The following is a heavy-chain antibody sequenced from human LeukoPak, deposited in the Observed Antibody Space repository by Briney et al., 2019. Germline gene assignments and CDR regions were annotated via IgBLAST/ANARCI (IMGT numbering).Heavy chain of an antibody. CDR1: GGSFSGYY. CDR3: ARGGLSYDYAWGSYRPTLFDY. CDR2: INHSGST. D-gene: IGHD3-16*02. V-gene: IGHV4-34*01. J-gene: IGHJ4*02. Sequence: PSETLSLTCAVYGGSFSGYYWSWIRQPPGKGLVWIGEINHSGSTNYNPSLKSRVTISVDTSKNQFSLKLSSVTAADTAVYYCARGGLSYDYAWGSYRPTLFDYWGQGTLVTVSS.